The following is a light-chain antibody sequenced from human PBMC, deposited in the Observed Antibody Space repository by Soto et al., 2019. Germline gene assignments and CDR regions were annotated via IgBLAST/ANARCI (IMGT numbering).Light chain of an antibody. Sequence: DIVMTESPDSLAVSLGERATINCKSSQSVLYSSNNKNYLAWYQQKPGQPPKLLIYWASTRESGVPDRFSGSGSGTAFPLTISSLQAEDVAVYYCQQYYNPHRTFGQGTKVEVK. CDR1: QSVLYSSNNKNY. J-gene: IGKJ1*01. V-gene: IGKV4-1*01. CDR2: WAS. CDR3: QQYYNPHRT.